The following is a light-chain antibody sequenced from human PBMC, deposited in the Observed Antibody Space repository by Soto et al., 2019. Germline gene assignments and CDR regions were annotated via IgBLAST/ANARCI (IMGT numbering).Light chain of an antibody. CDR3: CSYAGSSTFYV. CDR2: EVT. CDR1: NSEVGGYNL. V-gene: IGLV2-23*02. J-gene: IGLJ1*01. Sequence: SVLNQSASVSGAPGQQIPISCPGTNSEVGGYNLVAWYQQHPGKAPKLMIYEVTKRPSGVSNRFSGSKSGNTASLTISGLQAEDEADYYCCSYAGSSTFYVFGTGTKVTVL.